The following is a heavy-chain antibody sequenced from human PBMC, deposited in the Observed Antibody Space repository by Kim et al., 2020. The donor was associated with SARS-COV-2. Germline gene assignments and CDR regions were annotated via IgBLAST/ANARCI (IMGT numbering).Heavy chain of an antibody. CDR3: TTEPYDSSGPIDY. J-gene: IGHJ4*02. CDR1: GFTFSNAW. D-gene: IGHD3-22*01. CDR2: IKSKTDGGTT. V-gene: IGHV3-15*01. Sequence: RGSLRLSCAASGFTFSNAWMSWVRQAPGKGLEWVGRIKSKTDGGTTDYAAPVKGRFTISRDDSKNTLYLQMNSLKTEDTAVYYCTTEPYDSSGPIDYWGQGTLVTVSS.